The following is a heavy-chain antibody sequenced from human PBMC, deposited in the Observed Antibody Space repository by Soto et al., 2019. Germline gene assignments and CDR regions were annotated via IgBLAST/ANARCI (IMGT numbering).Heavy chain of an antibody. V-gene: IGHV3-23*01. J-gene: IGHJ5*02. CDR1: GFIFENFG. Sequence: GGSLRLSCAASGFIFENFGMSWVRQARGKGLEWISSISGSGFKKYYADSVKGRFTISRDNSKSTVYLELNNLSAEDTAVYHCAKNQGVELVPLATVDWFDPWGQGSVVTVSS. CDR3: AKNQGVELVPLATVDWFDP. CDR2: ISGSGFKK. D-gene: IGHD1-26*01.